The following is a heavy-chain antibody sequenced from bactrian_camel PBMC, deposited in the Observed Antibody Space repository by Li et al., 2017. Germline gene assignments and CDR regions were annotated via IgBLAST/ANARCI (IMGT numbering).Heavy chain of an antibody. CDR1: GFTFSRTYY. J-gene: IGHJ4*01. V-gene: IGHV3-2*01. CDR3: AASAPLLLASVPCVNSYEYNY. D-gene: IGHD3*01. Sequence: VQLVESGGGSVQPGASLRLSCVASGFTFSRTYYMSWVRQAPGKGLEWVTSIYSDGSNTYYADSVKGRFTISRDNAKNTVYLQMNSLKPEDTATYYCAASAPLLLASVPCVNSYEYNYWGQGTQVTVS. CDR2: IYSDGSNT.